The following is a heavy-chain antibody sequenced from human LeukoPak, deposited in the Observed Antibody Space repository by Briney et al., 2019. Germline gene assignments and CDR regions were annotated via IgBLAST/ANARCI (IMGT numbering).Heavy chain of an antibody. Sequence: GASVKVSCKASGYTFTSYAIHWVRQAPGQRLEWMGWINAGKGNTKYSQNLQGRVTVTGDTSASTAYMELSSLTSEDTAVYYCARGSCSSTSCFMDVWGQGTTVTVSS. CDR3: ARGSCSSTSCFMDV. J-gene: IGHJ6*02. CDR1: GYTFTSYA. V-gene: IGHV1-3*01. CDR2: INAGKGNT. D-gene: IGHD2-2*01.